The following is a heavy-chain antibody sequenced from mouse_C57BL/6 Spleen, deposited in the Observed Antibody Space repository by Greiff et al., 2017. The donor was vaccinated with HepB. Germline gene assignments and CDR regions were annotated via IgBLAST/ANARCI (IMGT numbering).Heavy chain of an antibody. Sequence: QVHVKQPGAELVKPGASVKLSCKASGYTFTSYWMHWVKQRPGRGLEWIGRIDPNSGGTKYNEKFKSKATLTVDKPSSTAYMQLSSLTSEDSAVYYCARGDTTVVGYYAMDYWGQGTSVTVSS. D-gene: IGHD1-1*01. V-gene: IGHV1-72*01. CDR3: ARGDTTVVGYYAMDY. CDR2: IDPNSGGT. J-gene: IGHJ4*01. CDR1: GYTFTSYW.